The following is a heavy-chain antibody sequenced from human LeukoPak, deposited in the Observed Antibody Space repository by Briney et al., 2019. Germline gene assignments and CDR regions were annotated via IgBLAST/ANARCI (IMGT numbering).Heavy chain of an antibody. J-gene: IGHJ4*02. Sequence: GGSLRLSCAASGFTFSSYDMHWVRQATGKGLEWVSAIGTAGDTYYPGSVKGRFTISRENAKNSLYLQMNSLRAGDTAVYYCARALYSSGWYEGYDYWGQGTLVTVSS. CDR1: GFTFSSYD. D-gene: IGHD6-19*01. V-gene: IGHV3-13*01. CDR3: ARALYSSGWYEGYDY. CDR2: IGTAGDT.